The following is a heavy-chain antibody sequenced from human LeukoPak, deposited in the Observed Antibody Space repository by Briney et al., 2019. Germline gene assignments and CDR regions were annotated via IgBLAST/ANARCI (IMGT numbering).Heavy chain of an antibody. CDR1: GFTVSSSY. D-gene: IGHD2-2*01. Sequence: PGGSLRLSCAASGFTVSSSYMSWVRQAPGKGLEWVSVIYSGGSTYYADSVKGQFTISRDNSKNTLSLQMSSLRAEDTAVYYCARDIIVVPAAIYFDYWGQGTLITVSS. V-gene: IGHV3-53*01. J-gene: IGHJ4*02. CDR3: ARDIIVVPAAIYFDY. CDR2: IYSGGST.